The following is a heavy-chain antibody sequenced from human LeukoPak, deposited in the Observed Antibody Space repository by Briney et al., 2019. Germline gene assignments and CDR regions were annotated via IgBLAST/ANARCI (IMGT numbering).Heavy chain of an antibody. Sequence: GASVTVSCKASGYTFNSYGISWVRQAPGQGLEWMGWISAYNGHTNSAQKLQGRVTMTTDTSTSTAYMELRSLRSDDTAVYYCARGSRDSSWPNAPFHYWGQGTLVTVS. J-gene: IGHJ4*02. D-gene: IGHD6-13*01. CDR3: ARGSRDSSWPNAPFHY. CDR1: GYTFNSYG. CDR2: ISAYNGHT. V-gene: IGHV1-18*01.